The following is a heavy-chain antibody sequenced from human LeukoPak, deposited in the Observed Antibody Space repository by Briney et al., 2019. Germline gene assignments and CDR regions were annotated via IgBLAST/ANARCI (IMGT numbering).Heavy chain of an antibody. Sequence: TSETLTLPCTVSGGSITDSYWSWIRQPPGKGLEWIGYVHYSGRTNYNPSLKSRITISIDTSKNQFSLEVTSVTAADTAVYYCASARCTYGAGRGYSYYIDVWGKGATVTVSS. J-gene: IGHJ6*03. CDR2: VHYSGRT. CDR1: GGSITDSY. V-gene: IGHV4-59*01. CDR3: ASARCTYGAGRGYSYYIDV. D-gene: IGHD4/OR15-4a*01.